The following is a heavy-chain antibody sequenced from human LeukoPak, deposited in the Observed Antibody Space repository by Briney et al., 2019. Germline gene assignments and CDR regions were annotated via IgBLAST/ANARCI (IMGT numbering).Heavy chain of an antibody. CDR1: GYTFTDYF. D-gene: IGHD4-17*01. CDR3: ARGREGTVTTRYWFDP. V-gene: IGHV1-18*04. Sequence: ASVKVSCKASGYTFTDYFMHWVRQAPGQGLEWMGWISAYNGNTNYAQKLQGRVTMTTDTSTSTAYMELRSLRSDDTAVYYCARGREGTVTTRYWFDPWGQGTLVTVSS. J-gene: IGHJ5*02. CDR2: ISAYNGNT.